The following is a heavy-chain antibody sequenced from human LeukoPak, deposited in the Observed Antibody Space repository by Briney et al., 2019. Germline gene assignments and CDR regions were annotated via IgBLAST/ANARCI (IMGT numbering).Heavy chain of an antibody. D-gene: IGHD5-12*01. J-gene: IGHJ5*02. CDR2: ITGDGSTP. CDR3: ARVGFSGYDS. CDR1: GFVFSNYA. Sequence: GGSLRLSCATSGFVFSNYAMNWVRQAPGKGLEYVSAITGDGSTPYYANSVKGRFTISRDNSRNTLYLLMGSLRSEDMAVYYCARVGFSGYDSWGQGTLVTVSS. V-gene: IGHV3-64*01.